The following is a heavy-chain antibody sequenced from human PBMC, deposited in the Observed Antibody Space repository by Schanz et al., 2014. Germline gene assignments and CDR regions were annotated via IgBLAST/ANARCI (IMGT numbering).Heavy chain of an antibody. CDR2: IGSSPSST. Sequence: VLLVESGGGLVKPGGSLRLSCAASGFSFNDYNMNWVRQAPGKGLEWVSSIGSSPSSTYYTDSLKGRFTISRDNSKNTLYLQMNSLRAEDTAVYYCARDKGGYYPFDYWGQGTLVTVSS. CDR3: ARDKGGYYPFDY. CDR1: GFSFNDYN. J-gene: IGHJ4*02. D-gene: IGHD3-3*01. V-gene: IGHV3-21*02.